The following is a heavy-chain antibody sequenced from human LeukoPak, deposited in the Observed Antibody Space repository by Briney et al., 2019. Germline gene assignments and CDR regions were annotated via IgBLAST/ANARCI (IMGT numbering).Heavy chain of an antibody. V-gene: IGHV4-59*01. D-gene: IGHD1-1*01. J-gene: IGHJ6*03. CDR2: IYYSGST. CDR1: GGSISSYY. CDR3: ARTTTQRVKDYYYYYMDV. Sequence: SXTLSLTCTVSGGSISSYYWSWIRQPPGKGLEWIGYIYYSGSTNYNPSLKSRVTVSVDTSKNQFSLKLSSVTAADTAVYYCARTTTQRVKDYYYYYMDVWGKGTTVTVSS.